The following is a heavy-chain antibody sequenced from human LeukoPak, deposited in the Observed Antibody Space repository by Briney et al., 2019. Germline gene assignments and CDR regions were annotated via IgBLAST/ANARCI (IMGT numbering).Heavy chain of an antibody. D-gene: IGHD3-16*02. CDR3: AREGDYVWGSYRLPLDH. V-gene: IGHV1-18*01. Sequence: ASVKVSCKASGYTFTSYGISWVRQAPGQGLEWMGWISAYNGNTNYAQKLQGRVTMTTDTSTSTAYMELRSLRSDDTAVYYCAREGDYVWGSYRLPLDHWGQGTLVTVSS. CDR2: ISAYNGNT. J-gene: IGHJ4*02. CDR1: GYTFTSYG.